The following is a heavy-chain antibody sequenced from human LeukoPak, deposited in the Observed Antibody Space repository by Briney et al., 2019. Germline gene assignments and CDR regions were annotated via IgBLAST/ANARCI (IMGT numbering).Heavy chain of an antibody. CDR2: IYYSGST. Sequence: SQTLSLTCTVSGGSISSGGYYWSWLRQHPGKGLEWNGYIYYSGSTYYNPSLKSRVTISVDTSKNQFSLKLSSVTAADTAVYYCARESHVRGVSDWGQGTLVTVSS. V-gene: IGHV4-31*03. D-gene: IGHD3-10*01. CDR3: ARESHVRGVSD. J-gene: IGHJ4*02. CDR1: GGSISSGGYY.